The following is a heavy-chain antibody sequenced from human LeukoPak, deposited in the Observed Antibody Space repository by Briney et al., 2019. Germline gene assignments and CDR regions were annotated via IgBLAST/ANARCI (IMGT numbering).Heavy chain of an antibody. CDR2: INHSGST. D-gene: IGHD3-3*01. V-gene: IGHV4-34*01. CDR3: ARDLGDYDFWSGQYYFDY. J-gene: IGHJ4*02. CDR1: GGSFSGYY. Sequence: SETLSLTCAVYGGSFSGYYWSWIRQPPGKGLEWIGEINHSGSTNYSPSLKSRVTLSVDTSKNQSSLKLSSVTAADTAVYYCARDLGDYDFWSGQYYFDYWGQGTLVTVSS.